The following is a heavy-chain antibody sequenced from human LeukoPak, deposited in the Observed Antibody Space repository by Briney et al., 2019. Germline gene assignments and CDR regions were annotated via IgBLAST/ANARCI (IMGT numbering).Heavy chain of an antibody. CDR1: GYTLTSYD. D-gene: IGHD3-22*01. J-gene: IGHJ4*02. CDR3: ARGRRITMIGDY. CDR2: MNPNSGNT. V-gene: IGHV1-8*01. Sequence: ASVKVSCKASGYTLTSYDINWVRQATGQGLEWMGWMNPNSGNTGYAQKFQGRVTMTRNTSISTAYMELSSLRSEDTAVYYCARGRRITMIGDYWGQGTLVTVSS.